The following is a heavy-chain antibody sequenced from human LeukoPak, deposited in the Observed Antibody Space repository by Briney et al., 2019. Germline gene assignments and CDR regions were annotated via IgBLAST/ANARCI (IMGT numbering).Heavy chain of an antibody. CDR1: GFSFSNYA. CDR2: IRYDGSNK. D-gene: IGHD4-11*01. V-gene: IGHV3-30*02. J-gene: IGHJ6*03. CDR3: AKNSGDYSYYYYYFMDV. Sequence: PGGSLRLSCAASGFSFSNYAMSWVRQAPGKGLEWVTFIRYDGSNKYYADSVEGRFTISRDNSKNTLYLQMNSLRAEDTAVYYCAKNSGDYSYYYYYFMDVWGKGTTVTISS.